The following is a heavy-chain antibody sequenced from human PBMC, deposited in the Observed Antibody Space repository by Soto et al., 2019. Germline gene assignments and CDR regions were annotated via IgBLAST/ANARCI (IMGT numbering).Heavy chain of an antibody. V-gene: IGHV1-69*12. CDR3: ARDYEFWSGYGPNGMDV. D-gene: IGHD3-3*01. J-gene: IGHJ6*02. CDR2: IIPIFGTA. CDR1: GGTFSSYA. Sequence: QVQLVQSGAEVKKPGSSVKVSCKASGGTFSSYAISWVRQAPGQGLEWMGGIIPIFGTANYAQKFQGRVTITADESTSTAFMERSSLRSEDTAVYYCARDYEFWSGYGPNGMDVWGQGTTVTVSS.